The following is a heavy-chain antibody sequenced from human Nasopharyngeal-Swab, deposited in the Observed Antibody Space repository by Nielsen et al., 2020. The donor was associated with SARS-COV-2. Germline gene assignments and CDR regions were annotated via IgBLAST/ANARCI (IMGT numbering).Heavy chain of an antibody. CDR2: TYYSVSA. CDR1: GGSITSGDYY. J-gene: IGHJ4*02. D-gene: IGHD6-13*01. CDR3: ARTIIAAAEGYFDY. Sequence: SETLSLTCTVSGGSITSGDYYWSWIRQLPGKGLEWIGYTYYSVSAYYNPSLKSRVTISADTSKNQFSLKLSSVTAADTAVYYCARTIIAAAEGYFDYWGQGTLVTVSS. V-gene: IGHV4-31*03.